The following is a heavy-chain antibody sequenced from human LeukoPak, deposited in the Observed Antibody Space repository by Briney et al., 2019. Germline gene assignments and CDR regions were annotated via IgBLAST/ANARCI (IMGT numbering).Heavy chain of an antibody. D-gene: IGHD5-18*01. Sequence: GGSLRLSCAASGFTFSSYGMHWVRQAPGKGLEWVTFIRYDGSDKYYADSVKGRFTISRDNSKNTLYLQMNSLRAEDTAVYHCANFPFLLGIQNFDYWGQGTLVTVSS. V-gene: IGHV3-30*02. J-gene: IGHJ4*02. CDR3: ANFPFLLGIQNFDY. CDR1: GFTFSSYG. CDR2: IRYDGSDK.